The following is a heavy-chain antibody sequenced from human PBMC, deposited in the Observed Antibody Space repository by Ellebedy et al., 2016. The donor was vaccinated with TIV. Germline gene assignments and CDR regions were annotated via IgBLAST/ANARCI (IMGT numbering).Heavy chain of an antibody. CDR1: GFTFSSYW. J-gene: IGHJ4*02. CDR2: ISSDGSTT. Sequence: GESLKISXAASGFTFSSYWMHWVRQAPGKGLVWVSRISSDGSTTDYAVSVRGRFTISRDNAKNTLFLQMNSLRAEDTAVYYCAKDHQVVVTAIWDYWGQGTLVTVSS. V-gene: IGHV3-74*01. D-gene: IGHD2-21*02. CDR3: AKDHQVVVTAIWDY.